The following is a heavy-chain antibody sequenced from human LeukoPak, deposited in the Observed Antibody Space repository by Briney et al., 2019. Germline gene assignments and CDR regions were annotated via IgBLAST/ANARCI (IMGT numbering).Heavy chain of an antibody. J-gene: IGHJ3*02. CDR2: IYTSGST. V-gene: IGHV4-61*02. D-gene: IGHD5-12*01. Sequence: SQTLSLTCTVSGGSISSGSYYWSWIRQPAGKGLEWIGRIYTSGSTNYNPSLKSRVTISVDTSKNQFSLKLSSVTAADTAVYYCARELVGYLPGGAFDIWGQGTTVTVSS. CDR1: GGSISSGSYY. CDR3: ARELVGYLPGGAFDI.